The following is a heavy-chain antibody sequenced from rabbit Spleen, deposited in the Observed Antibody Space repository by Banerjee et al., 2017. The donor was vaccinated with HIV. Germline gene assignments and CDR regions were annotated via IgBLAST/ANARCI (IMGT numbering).Heavy chain of an antibody. D-gene: IGHD6-1*01. J-gene: IGHJ4*01. V-gene: IGHV1S7*01. CDR3: ARDGDGGAYDFYL. Sequence: QLVESGGGLVTLGGSLKLSCKASGIDFSSYGISWVRQAPGKGLEWIGYIDPVFGITYYANWVAGRFSISRENAQSTVFLQMTSLTAADSATYFCARDGDGGAYDFYLWGQGTLVTVS. CDR2: IDPVFGIT. CDR1: GIDFSSYG.